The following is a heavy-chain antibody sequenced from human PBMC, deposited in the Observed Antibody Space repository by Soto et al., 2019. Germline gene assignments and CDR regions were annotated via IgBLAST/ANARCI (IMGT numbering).Heavy chain of an antibody. J-gene: IGHJ3*02. V-gene: IGHV1-46*03. D-gene: IGHD2-15*01. Sequence: QVQLVQSGAEVREPGASVKVSCKASGYTFTSYYIDWVRQAPGQGLERMGIINPSGGSTSYAQKFQGRVTMTRDTSTSTVYMELSSLRSEDTALYYCTRVCSGGSCYDDAFDIWGQGTMVTVSS. CDR1: GYTFTSYY. CDR3: TRVCSGGSCYDDAFDI. CDR2: INPSGGST.